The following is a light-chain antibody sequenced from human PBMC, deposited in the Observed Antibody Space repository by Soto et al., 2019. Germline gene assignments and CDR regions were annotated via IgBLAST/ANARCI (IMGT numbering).Light chain of an antibody. CDR1: QSISSR. CDR3: QQYNSYPRT. CDR2: KAS. J-gene: IGKJ2*01. V-gene: IGKV1-5*03. Sequence: DIQMTQSPSMLSASVGDRVTITCRASQSISSRLAWYQQKAGRAPQLVIYKASSLESGVPSRFSGSASGTEFTLTISGLQPDDFATYYCQQYNSYPRTFGQGTKLEIK.